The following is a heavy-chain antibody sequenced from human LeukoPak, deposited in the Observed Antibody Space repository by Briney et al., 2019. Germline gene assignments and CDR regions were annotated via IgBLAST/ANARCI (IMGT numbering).Heavy chain of an antibody. J-gene: IGHJ4*02. CDR1: GFTFSSYW. CDR3: ARGDLKYYYDSSGYQSGY. Sequence: GGSLRLSRAASGFTFSSYWMHWVRQAPGKGLAWVSRINSDGSSTSYADSVKGRFTISRDNAKNTLYLQMNSLSAEDTAVYYCARGDLKYYYDSSGYQSGYWGQGTLVTVSS. CDR2: INSDGSST. V-gene: IGHV3-74*01. D-gene: IGHD3-22*01.